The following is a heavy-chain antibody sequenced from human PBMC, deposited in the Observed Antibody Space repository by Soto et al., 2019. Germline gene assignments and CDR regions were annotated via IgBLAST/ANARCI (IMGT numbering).Heavy chain of an antibody. Sequence: PGGSLRLSCAASGFTFSSYAMSWVRQAPGKGLEWVSGISGSGGYTYYADSVKGRFTISRDNSKNTLYLQMNSLRAEDTAVYYCAKDVSVPPNYHDSSGLIDYWGQGTLVTVSS. J-gene: IGHJ4*02. D-gene: IGHD3-22*01. V-gene: IGHV3-23*01. CDR2: ISGSGGYT. CDR3: AKDVSVPPNYHDSSGLIDY. CDR1: GFTFSSYA.